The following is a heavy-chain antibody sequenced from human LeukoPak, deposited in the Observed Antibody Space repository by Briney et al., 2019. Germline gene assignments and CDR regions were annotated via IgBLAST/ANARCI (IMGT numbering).Heavy chain of an antibody. D-gene: IGHD3-10*01. J-gene: IGHJ4*02. CDR2: IYYSGST. V-gene: IGHV4-39*01. CDR3: ARPEGEMIDY. CDR1: GGSISSSSYY. Sequence: PSETLSLTCTVSGGSISSSSYYWGWIRQPPGKGLEWIGSIYYSGSTYYNPSLKSRATISVDTSKNQFSLKLSSVTAADTAVYYCARPEGEMIDYWGQGTLVTVSS.